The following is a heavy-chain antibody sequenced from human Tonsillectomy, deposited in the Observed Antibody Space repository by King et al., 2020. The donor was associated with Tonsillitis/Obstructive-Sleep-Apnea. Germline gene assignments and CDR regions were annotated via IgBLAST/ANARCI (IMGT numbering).Heavy chain of an antibody. CDR1: GYTFTSYY. D-gene: IGHD3-3*01. V-gene: IGHV1-46*01. CDR2: INPSGGST. J-gene: IGHJ6*03. Sequence: QLQLVQSGAEVKKPGASVKVSCKASGYTFTSYYMHWVRQAPGQGLEWMGIINPSGGSTSYAQKFQGRVTMTRDTSTSTVYMELSSLRSEDTAVYYCARDGDDYDFWSGDYYYYMDVWGKGTTVTVSS. CDR3: ARDGDDYDFWSGDYYYYMDV.